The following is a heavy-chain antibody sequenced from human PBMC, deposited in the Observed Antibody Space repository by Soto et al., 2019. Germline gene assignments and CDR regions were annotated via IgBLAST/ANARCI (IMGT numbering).Heavy chain of an antibody. CDR1: GFTFSSYA. CDR3: AKGDGDYYYYGMDV. Sequence: PGGSLRLSCAASGFTFSSYAMSWVRQAPGKGLEWVSAISGSDGSTYYADSVKGRFTISRDNSKNTLYLQMNSLRAEDTAVYYCAKGDGDYYYYGMDVWGQGTTVTVSS. V-gene: IGHV3-23*01. CDR2: ISGSDGST. J-gene: IGHJ6*02.